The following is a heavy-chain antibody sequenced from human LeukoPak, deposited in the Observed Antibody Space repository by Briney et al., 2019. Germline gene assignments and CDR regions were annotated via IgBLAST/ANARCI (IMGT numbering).Heavy chain of an antibody. Sequence: GGSLRLSCAASGFTFSSYWMSWVRQAPGKGLEWVANIKEDGSEKYYVDSVKGRFTISRDNSKNTLYLQMNSLRAEDTAVYYCAKDRPTIFDYWGQGTLVTVSS. D-gene: IGHD5-24*01. CDR3: AKDRPTIFDY. J-gene: IGHJ4*02. CDR1: GFTFSSYW. V-gene: IGHV3-7*03. CDR2: IKEDGSEK.